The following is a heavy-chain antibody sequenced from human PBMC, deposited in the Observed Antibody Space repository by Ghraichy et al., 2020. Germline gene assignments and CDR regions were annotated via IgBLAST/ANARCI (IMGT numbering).Heavy chain of an antibody. Sequence: ASVKVSCKASGYTFTSYAMHWVRQAPGQRLEWMGWINAGNGNTKYSQKFQGRVTITRDTSASTAYMELSSLRSEDTAVYYCARAEYYYDSSGYLDYWGKGPLVTVSS. V-gene: IGHV1-3*01. CDR3: ARAEYYYDSSGYLDY. J-gene: IGHJ4*02. CDR2: INAGNGNT. CDR1: GYTFTSYA. D-gene: IGHD3-22*01.